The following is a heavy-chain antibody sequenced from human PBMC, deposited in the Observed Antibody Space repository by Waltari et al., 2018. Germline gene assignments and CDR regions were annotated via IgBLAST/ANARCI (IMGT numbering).Heavy chain of an antibody. CDR3: ARELLVGNWFDP. CDR1: GGSINGHY. J-gene: IGHJ5*02. CDR2: IYYSGTI. Sequence: QVQLQESGPGLVKPSETLSLTCTVAGGSINGHYWSWVRQPPGKGLEWIGYIYYSGTINYNPSLKSRLTISIDTSKNQFFLKLTSVSAADTAVYYCARELLVGNWFDPWGQGTLVTVSS. D-gene: IGHD1-26*01. V-gene: IGHV4-59*11.